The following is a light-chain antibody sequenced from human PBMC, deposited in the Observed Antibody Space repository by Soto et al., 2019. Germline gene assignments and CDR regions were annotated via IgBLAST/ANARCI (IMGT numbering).Light chain of an antibody. Sequence: QSALTQPASVSGSPGQWITVPCIGTSSDVGGYDYVSWYQQHPGKAPKLIIYEVSNRPSGVSARFSGSKSGNTASLTISGLQAEDEADYYCSSYTSSSTLGVFGTGTKLTVL. CDR2: EVS. J-gene: IGLJ1*01. V-gene: IGLV2-14*01. CDR3: SSYTSSSTLGV. CDR1: SSDVGGYDY.